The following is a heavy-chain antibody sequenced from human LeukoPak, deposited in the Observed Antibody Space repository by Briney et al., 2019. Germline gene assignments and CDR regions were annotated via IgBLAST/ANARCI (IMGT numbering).Heavy chain of an antibody. D-gene: IGHD5-12*01. V-gene: IGHV3-30*02. CDR3: AREGSGYDFFSPQNFDY. J-gene: IGHJ4*02. Sequence: GGSLRLSCAASGFTFSSYGMHWVRQAPGKGLEWVAFIRYDGSNKYYADSVKGRFTISRDNSKNTLYLQMNSLRAEDTAVYYCAREGSGYDFFSPQNFDYWGQGTLVTVSS. CDR2: IRYDGSNK. CDR1: GFTFSSYG.